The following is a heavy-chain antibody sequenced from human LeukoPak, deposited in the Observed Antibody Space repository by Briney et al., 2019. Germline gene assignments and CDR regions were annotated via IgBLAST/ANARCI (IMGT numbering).Heavy chain of an antibody. CDR2: INPDGDYS. D-gene: IGHD3-16*01. CDR1: GFNFRKYW. Sequence: SGGSLRLSCAAPGFNFRKYWMPWVRQVPGKGLVWVSEINPDGDYSGHSNSVRGRFTISRDNAKNTLYLQMTSLSAEDTAVYYCARSLGDWGQGTLVSVSS. CDR3: ARSLGD. V-gene: IGHV3-74*01. J-gene: IGHJ4*01.